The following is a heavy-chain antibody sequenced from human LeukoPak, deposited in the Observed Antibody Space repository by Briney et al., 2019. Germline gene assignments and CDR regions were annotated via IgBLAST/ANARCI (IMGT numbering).Heavy chain of an antibody. CDR3: ARVIMGRQWANYFGY. V-gene: IGHV4-30-2*01. J-gene: IGHJ4*02. CDR2: IYHSGST. D-gene: IGHD6-19*01. Sequence: PSETLSLTCAVSGGSISSGGYSWSWIRQPPGKGLEWIGYIYHSGSTYYNPSLKSRVTISVDRSKNQFSLKLSSVTAADTAVYYCARVIMGRQWANYFGYWGQGTLVTVSS. CDR1: GGSISSGGYS.